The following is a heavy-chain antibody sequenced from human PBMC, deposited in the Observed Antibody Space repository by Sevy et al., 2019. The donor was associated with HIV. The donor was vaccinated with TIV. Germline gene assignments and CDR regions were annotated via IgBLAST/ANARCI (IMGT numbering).Heavy chain of an antibody. CDR2: INHSGST. V-gene: IGHV4-34*01. D-gene: IGHD6-13*01. J-gene: IGHJ5*02. CDR1: GGSFSGYY. CDR3: ARGLPRSSSWYIRSSWFDP. Sequence: SETLSLTCAVYGGSFSGYYWSWIRQPPGKGLEWIGEINHSGSTNYNPSLKSRVTISVDTSKNQFSLKLSSVTAADTAVYYCARGLPRSSSWYIRSSWFDPWGQGTLVTVSS.